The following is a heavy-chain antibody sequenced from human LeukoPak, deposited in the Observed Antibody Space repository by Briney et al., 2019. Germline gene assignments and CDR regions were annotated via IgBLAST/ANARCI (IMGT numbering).Heavy chain of an antibody. D-gene: IGHD3-10*01. J-gene: IGHJ5*02. CDR3: ARDPNIYGSGAMVDP. Sequence: PGRSLRLSCAASGFTFSSYAMHWVRQAPGKGLEWVAVISYDGSNKYYADSVKGRFTISRDNSKNTLYLQMNSLRAEDTAVYYRARDPNIYGSGAMVDPWGQGTLVTVSS. CDR2: ISYDGSNK. V-gene: IGHV3-30*04. CDR1: GFTFSSYA.